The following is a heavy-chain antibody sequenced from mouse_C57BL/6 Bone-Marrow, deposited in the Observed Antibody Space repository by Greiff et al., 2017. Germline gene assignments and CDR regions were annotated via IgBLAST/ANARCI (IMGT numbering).Heavy chain of an antibody. J-gene: IGHJ4*01. D-gene: IGHD1-1*01. CDR3: ARYTTVVASFFYYAMDY. CDR1: GYTFTDYY. CDR2: IYPGSGNP. Sequence: QVQLQQSGAELVRPGASVKLSCKASGYTFTDYYINWVKKRPGQGLEWIARIYPGSGNPYYNEKFKGKATLTAEKSSSTAYMQLSSLTSEVSAVYFCARYTTVVASFFYYAMDYWGQGTSVTVSS. V-gene: IGHV1-76*01.